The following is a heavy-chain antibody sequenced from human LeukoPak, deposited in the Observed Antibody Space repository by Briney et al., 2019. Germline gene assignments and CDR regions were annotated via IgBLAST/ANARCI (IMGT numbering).Heavy chain of an antibody. V-gene: IGHV3-53*01. J-gene: IGHJ5*02. CDR2: IYSGGST. CDR3: ARDRRDRGWFDP. CDR1: GFTVSSNY. D-gene: IGHD3-16*01. Sequence: GGSLRLSCTASGFTVSSNYMSWVRQAPGKGLEWVSVIYSGGSTYYADSVKGRFTISRDNSKNTLYLQMNSLRAEDTTVYYCARDRRDRGWFDPWGQGTLVTVSS.